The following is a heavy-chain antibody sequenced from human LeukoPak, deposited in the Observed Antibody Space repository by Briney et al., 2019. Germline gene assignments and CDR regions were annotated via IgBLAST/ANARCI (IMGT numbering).Heavy chain of an antibody. V-gene: IGHV1-2*02. Sequence: ASVKVSCKGSAYSLIVYYMHWIRQAPGQGLEWMGWINPRSGETNYAQKFQGRVTMTRDTSISTTYMELSGLKFDDTAVYFCARDRKLRWSQGGFDYWRQGTLLTVSS. CDR3: ARDRKLRWSQGGFDY. CDR1: AYSLIVYY. D-gene: IGHD3-10*01. J-gene: IGHJ4*02. CDR2: INPRSGET.